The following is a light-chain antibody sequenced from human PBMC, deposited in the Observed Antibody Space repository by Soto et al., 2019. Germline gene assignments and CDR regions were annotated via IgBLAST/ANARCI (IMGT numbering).Light chain of an antibody. V-gene: IGLV2-14*01. J-gene: IGLJ1*01. CDR3: NAYTTSSTRV. CDR2: EVS. Sequence: QSVLTQRAAVSGSPGQSITISCTGTSSDVGASNYVSWYQQLPGKVPNLIIYEVSSRPSGVSDRFSGSKSGNTASLTISGLQAEDEGDYYCNAYTTSSTRVFGSGTKVTVL. CDR1: SSDVGASNY.